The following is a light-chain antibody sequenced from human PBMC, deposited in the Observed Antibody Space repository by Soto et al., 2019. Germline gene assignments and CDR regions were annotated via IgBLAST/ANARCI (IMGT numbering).Light chain of an antibody. Sequence: QSVLTQPPSASGTPGQRVTISCSGSSSNIGSNTVNWYQQLPGTAPKLLIYNNNQRPSGVPDRFSGSKSGTSPSLAISGPQFEDGGYYYWSHWNSPLDGFVFGTGTKPPVL. J-gene: IGLJ1*01. CDR2: NNN. CDR3: SHWNSPLDGFV. V-gene: IGLV1-44*01. CDR1: SSNIGSNT.